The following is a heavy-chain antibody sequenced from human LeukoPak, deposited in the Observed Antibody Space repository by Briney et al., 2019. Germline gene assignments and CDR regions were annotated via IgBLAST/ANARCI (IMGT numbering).Heavy chain of an antibody. CDR1: GGSFSGYY. Sequence: PSETLSLTCAVYGGSFSGYYWSWIRQPPGKGLEWIGEINHSGSTNYNPSLKSRVTISVDTSKNQFSLKLSSVTAADTAVYYCARGVWRGGYISSWYPRSWYFDLWGRGTLVTVSS. CDR2: INHSGST. V-gene: IGHV4-34*01. J-gene: IGHJ2*01. D-gene: IGHD6-13*01. CDR3: ARGVWRGGYISSWYPRSWYFDL.